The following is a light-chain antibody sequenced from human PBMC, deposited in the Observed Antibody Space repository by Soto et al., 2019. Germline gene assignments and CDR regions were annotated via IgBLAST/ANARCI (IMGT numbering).Light chain of an antibody. CDR1: QNIRHY. Sequence: DIQMNHSPSSLSASVGDRVTITFQASQNIRHYLNWYQQKPGKAPNLLIYDASNLQTGVPSRFSGSGSGTDFNFTVSSLQPEDVGTYFCQQYDHFPLTFGGGTKVDIK. CDR3: QQYDHFPLT. CDR2: DAS. V-gene: IGKV1-33*01. J-gene: IGKJ4*01.